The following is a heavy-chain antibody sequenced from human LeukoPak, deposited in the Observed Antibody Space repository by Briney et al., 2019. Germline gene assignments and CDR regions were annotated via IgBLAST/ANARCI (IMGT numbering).Heavy chain of an antibody. D-gene: IGHD2-21*01. J-gene: IGHJ3*02. CDR2: IKRDGSVI. Sequence: GGSLRLSCAASGFIFSKYWMTWVRQAPGKGLEWVANIKRDGSVIHYVDSVKGRFTISGDNAKNSLYLQMDSLRAEDTAVYYCARDFNPSCGDNCYLDAFDIWGQGTMVTVSS. CDR1: GFIFSKYW. CDR3: ARDFNPSCGDNCYLDAFDI. V-gene: IGHV3-7*01.